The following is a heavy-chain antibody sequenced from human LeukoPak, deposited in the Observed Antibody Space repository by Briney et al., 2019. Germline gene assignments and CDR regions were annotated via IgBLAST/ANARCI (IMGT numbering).Heavy chain of an antibody. CDR1: GFTFSRYS. D-gene: IGHD6-19*01. Sequence: GGSLRLSCAASGFTFSRYSMNWVRQAPGKGLEWVSYISGSSSTIYYADSVKGRFTVSRDNAKNSLYLQMDSLRADDTAVYYFGREPTEWLSRAFDIWGQGTMVTVSS. CDR3: GREPTEWLSRAFDI. CDR2: ISGSSSTI. J-gene: IGHJ3*02. V-gene: IGHV3-48*01.